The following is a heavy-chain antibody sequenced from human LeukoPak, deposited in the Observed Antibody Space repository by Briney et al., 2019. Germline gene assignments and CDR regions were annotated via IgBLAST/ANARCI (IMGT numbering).Heavy chain of an antibody. V-gene: IGHV3-30*02. D-gene: IGHD1-26*01. J-gene: IGHJ4*02. CDR1: GFSLSIYG. CDR3: AREPPVNHIVGATPPDY. Sequence: PGRSLRPSCAASGFSLSIYGMCWVRQAPSKGLGWVAFIRYDGSNKYYADSVKGRFTVCRDNSKHTLYLQMNSLRAEDTAVYYCAREPPVNHIVGATPPDYWGQGALVTVSS. CDR2: IRYDGSNK.